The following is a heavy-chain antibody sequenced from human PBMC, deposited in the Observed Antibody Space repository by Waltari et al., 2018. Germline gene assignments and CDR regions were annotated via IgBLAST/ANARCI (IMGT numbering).Heavy chain of an antibody. CDR2: IIGSGGST. CDR1: GFTIRYFG. CDR3: AKVGYCGRARCQTGLA. V-gene: IGHV3-23*01. Sequence: EVQLLESGGGLVQPGGSQRLSCATSGFTIRYFGMSWVRQAPGKGPEWVSGIIGSGGSTYYADSVKCRVTISRYNSKNPLYLEMNNLGGEDTATYYCAKVGYCGRARCQTGLAWGQGTLVTVSS. J-gene: IGHJ4*02. D-gene: IGHD2-2*01.